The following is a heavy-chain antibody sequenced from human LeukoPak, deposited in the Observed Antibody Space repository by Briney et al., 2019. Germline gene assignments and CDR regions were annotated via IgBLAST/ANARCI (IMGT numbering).Heavy chain of an antibody. Sequence: PGGSLRLSCEASGFAFSFFAISWLRQPPGKGLEWVSTINANSGTRSYAASVRGRFTISRDNSKNTLYLQMNSLRAEDTAVYYCAKDQDYYGSGSYYNGEYFQHWGQGTLVTVSS. CDR1: GFAFSFFA. J-gene: IGHJ1*01. V-gene: IGHV3-23*01. CDR3: AKDQDYYGSGSYYNGEYFQH. D-gene: IGHD3-10*01. CDR2: INANSGTR.